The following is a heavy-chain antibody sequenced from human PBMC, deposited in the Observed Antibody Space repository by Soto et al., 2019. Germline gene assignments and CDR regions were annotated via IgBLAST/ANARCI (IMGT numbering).Heavy chain of an antibody. CDR3: ARDPPATRHGMDV. CDR1: GFTVSSNY. V-gene: IGHV3-53*02. Sequence: EVQLVETGGGLIQPGGSLRLSCAASGFTVSSNYMSWVRQAPGQGLEWVSVIYSDGSTYYADSVRGRFTISRDNSKNTRYLQMKSLSAEDTAVYYCARDPPATRHGMDVWGQGTTVTVSS. CDR2: IYSDGST. J-gene: IGHJ6*02.